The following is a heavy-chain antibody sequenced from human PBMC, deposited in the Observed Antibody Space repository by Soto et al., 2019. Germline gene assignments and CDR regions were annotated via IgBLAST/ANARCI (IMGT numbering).Heavy chain of an antibody. CDR2: IYSGGST. CDR3: ARTSYDILTGHNWFDP. Sequence: PGGSLRLSCAASGFTFNNAWMSWVRQAPGKGLEWVSVIYSGGSTYYADSVKGRFTISRDNSKNTLYLQMNSLRAEDTAVYYCARTSYDILTGHNWFDPWGQGTLVTVSS. CDR1: GFTFNNAW. D-gene: IGHD3-9*01. J-gene: IGHJ5*02. V-gene: IGHV3-53*01.